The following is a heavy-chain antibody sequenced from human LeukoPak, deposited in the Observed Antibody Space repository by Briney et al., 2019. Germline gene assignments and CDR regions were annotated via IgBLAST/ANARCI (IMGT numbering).Heavy chain of an antibody. V-gene: IGHV4-34*01. CDR2: INHSGST. D-gene: IGHD2-8*01. CDR1: GGSFSGYY. CDR3: ARSSPVYDY. J-gene: IGHJ4*02. Sequence: PSETLSLTCAVYGGSFSGYYWSWIRQPPGKGLEWIGEINHSGSTNYNPSLTSRVTISVDTSKNQFSLKLSSVTAADTAVYYCARSSPVYDYWGQGTLVTVSS.